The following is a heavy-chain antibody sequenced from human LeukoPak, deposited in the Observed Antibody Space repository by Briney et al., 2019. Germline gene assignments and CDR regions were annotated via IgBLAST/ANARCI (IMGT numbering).Heavy chain of an antibody. J-gene: IGHJ4*02. V-gene: IGHV3-23*01. Sequence: PGGSLRLSCAASGFTFSSYAMSWVRQAPGKGLEWVSAISGSGGSTYYADSVKGRFTISRDNSKNTLYLQMNSLRAEDTAVYYCAKDREGAIIVGALIWDYWGQGTLVTVSS. CDR1: GFTFSSYA. CDR2: ISGSGGST. CDR3: AKDREGAIIVGALIWDY. D-gene: IGHD1-26*01.